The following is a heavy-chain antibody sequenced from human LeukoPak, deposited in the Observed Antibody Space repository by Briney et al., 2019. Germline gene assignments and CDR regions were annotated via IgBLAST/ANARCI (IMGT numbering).Heavy chain of an antibody. CDR2: ISSSSSTI. J-gene: IGHJ3*02. Sequence: GGSLILSCAASGFTFSSYSMSWVRQAPGKGLEWVSYISSSSSTIYYADSVKGRFTISRDNAKNSLYLQMNSLRDEDTAVYYCARSMVRGGYAFDIWGQGTMVTVSS. V-gene: IGHV3-48*02. CDR1: GFTFSSYS. D-gene: IGHD3-10*01. CDR3: ARSMVRGGYAFDI.